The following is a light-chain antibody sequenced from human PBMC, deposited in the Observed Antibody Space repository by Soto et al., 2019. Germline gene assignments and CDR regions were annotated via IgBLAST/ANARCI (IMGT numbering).Light chain of an antibody. CDR2: AAS. J-gene: IGKJ1*01. Sequence: DIQMTQSPSSLSASVGDRVTITCRASQSIDNYLNWYQQKPGKAPNLLIYAASTLLSGVPSRFSGRGSGTHLTLTISSQQPEDFATYYCQQSYSSPETFGQGTKVEIK. CDR1: QSIDNY. V-gene: IGKV1-39*01. CDR3: QQSYSSPET.